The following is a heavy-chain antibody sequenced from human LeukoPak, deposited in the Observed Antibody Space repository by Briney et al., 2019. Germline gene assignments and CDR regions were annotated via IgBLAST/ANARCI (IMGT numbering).Heavy chain of an antibody. CDR2: IYPGDSDT. Sequence: GESLKISCQGSGYSFTSYWIGWVRQMPGKGLEWMGIIYPGDSDTRYSPSFQGQVTISADNSISTADLQWSSLKASDTAMYYCARPSDLWYQVDYWGQGTLVTVSS. J-gene: IGHJ4*02. D-gene: IGHD2-2*01. V-gene: IGHV5-51*01. CDR3: ARPSDLWYQVDY. CDR1: GYSFTSYW.